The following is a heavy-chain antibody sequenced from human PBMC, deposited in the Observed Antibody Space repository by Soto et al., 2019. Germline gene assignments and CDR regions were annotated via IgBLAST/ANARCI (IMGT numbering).Heavy chain of an antibody. J-gene: IGHJ6*02. V-gene: IGHV3-30-3*01. CDR2: ISYDGNDK. Sequence: HPGGSLRLSCEASEFTFSSYVMHWVRQAPGKGLEWVAVISYDGNDKYYAESVEGRFTLSRDNSKNTLYLQMNSLRAEDTAVYYCARTFYFDRSGMDVWGQGTTVTV. CDR3: ARTFYFDRSGMDV. D-gene: IGHD3-22*01. CDR1: EFTFSSYV.